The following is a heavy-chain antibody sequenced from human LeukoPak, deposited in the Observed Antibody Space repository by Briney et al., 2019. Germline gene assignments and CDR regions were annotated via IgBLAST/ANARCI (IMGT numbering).Heavy chain of an antibody. CDR2: MNPNSGNT. D-gene: IGHD2-2*01. CDR1: GYASTSYD. V-gene: IGHV1-8*01. CDR3: ARGVRRCGSSTSCYIYYFDY. Sequence: SVNVSCKASGYASTSYDINWVRQATGQGVEWLGWMNPNSGNTGNAQKFQGRVTMTRNTSIGPAYMELSSLRSEDTAVYYCARGVRRCGSSTSCYIYYFDYWGQGTLVTVSS. J-gene: IGHJ4*02.